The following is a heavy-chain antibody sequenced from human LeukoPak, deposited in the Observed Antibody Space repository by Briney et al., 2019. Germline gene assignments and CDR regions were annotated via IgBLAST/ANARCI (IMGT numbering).Heavy chain of an antibody. J-gene: IGHJ4*02. Sequence: PGGSLRLSCAASGFTFSNFAMNWVRQAPGKGLECVAVISYDGNNKYYADSVKGRFTISRDNSKNTLYLQMNSLRAEDTAVYFCAKRGVVIRVILVGLHKEAYYFDSWGQGALVTVSS. CDR2: ISYDGNNK. D-gene: IGHD3-22*01. CDR3: AKRGVVIRVILVGLHKEAYYFDS. CDR1: GFTFSNFA. V-gene: IGHV3-30*01.